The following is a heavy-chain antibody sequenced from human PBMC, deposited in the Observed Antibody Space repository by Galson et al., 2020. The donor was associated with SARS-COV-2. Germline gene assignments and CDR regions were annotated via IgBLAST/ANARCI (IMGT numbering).Heavy chain of an antibody. V-gene: IGHV4-59*08. CDR3: ARHPEVPLIKKGFDP. CDR2: IHYDGTS. Sequence: PSETLSLTCTVSGGAMSSHYWSWIRQPPGKGLEWIGYIHYDGTSLYTPSLKRRLTMSVDTCRNQISLSLRSVTAADTAVYYCARHPEVPLIKKGFDPWGQGVLVTVSS. J-gene: IGHJ5*02. CDR1: GGAMSSHY. D-gene: IGHD2-2*01.